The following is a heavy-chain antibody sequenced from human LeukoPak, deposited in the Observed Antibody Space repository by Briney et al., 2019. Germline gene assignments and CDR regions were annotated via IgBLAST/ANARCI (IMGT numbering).Heavy chain of an antibody. CDR1: GFTFSSYG. D-gene: IGHD3-10*01. V-gene: IGHV3-23*01. J-gene: IGHJ4*02. CDR3: ARGPMVRGVIIRRSKSGYFDY. Sequence: GGSLRLSCAASGFTFSSYGMSWVRQAPGKGLEWVSAITGSGGSTYYADSVKGRFTISRDNAKNTLYMQMNRLRAEETAVYYCARGPMVRGVIIRRSKSGYFDYWGQGTLVTVSS. CDR2: ITGSGGST.